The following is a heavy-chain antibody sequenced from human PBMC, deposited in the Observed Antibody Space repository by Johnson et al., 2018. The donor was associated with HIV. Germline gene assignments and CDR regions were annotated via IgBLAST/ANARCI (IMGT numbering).Heavy chain of an antibody. D-gene: IGHD6-25*01. CDR3: TTDRYVSASYDAFDI. CDR1: QFTFSSYY. CDR2: VNPNGGIT. J-gene: IGHJ3*02. Sequence: VQLVESGGGLAKPAWSPRLSCAASQFTFSSYYMNCVRQAPGNALELVGQVNPNGGITYLIDSGKDRFNTSRDNANNTLHLQMNSLKTEDTAVYYCTTDRYVSASYDAFDIGSQATMVTGAS. V-gene: IGHV3-25*05.